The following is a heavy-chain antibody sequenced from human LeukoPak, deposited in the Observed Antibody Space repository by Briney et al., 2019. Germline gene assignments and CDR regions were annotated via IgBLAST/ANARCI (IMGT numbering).Heavy chain of an antibody. V-gene: IGHV1-18*01. CDR3: VRAAAGRDWFDP. CDR2: ISAYNGNT. D-gene: IGHD6-13*01. J-gene: IGHJ5*02. Sequence: GASVKVSCKASGYTFTSYGISWVRQAPGQGLEWMGWISAYNGNTNYAQKLQGRVTMTTDTSTSTAYVELRSLRSDDTAVYYCVRAAAGRDWFDPWGQGTLVTVSS. CDR1: GYTFTSYG.